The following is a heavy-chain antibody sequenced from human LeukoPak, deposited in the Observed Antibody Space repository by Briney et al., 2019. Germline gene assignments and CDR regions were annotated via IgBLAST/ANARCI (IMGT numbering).Heavy chain of an antibody. CDR2: INPNSGGT. CDR3: TRGYYDSSDFEYFHH. Sequence: ASVKVSCKTSGYSLTDYYMHWVRQAPGQGLEWMCWINPNSGGTNFAQRFQDRVTMTRDMSISTAYMELSRLRSDDTAIYYCTRGYYDSSDFEYFHHWGQGTLVTVSS. CDR1: GYSLTDYY. J-gene: IGHJ1*01. D-gene: IGHD3-22*01. V-gene: IGHV1-2*02.